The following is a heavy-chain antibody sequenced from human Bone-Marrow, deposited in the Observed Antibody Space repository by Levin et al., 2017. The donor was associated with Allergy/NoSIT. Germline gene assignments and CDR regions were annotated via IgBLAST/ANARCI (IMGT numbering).Heavy chain of an antibody. D-gene: IGHD2-15*01. CDR1: GFAFGDYA. CDR3: TTFNPWVVVPATTNWFDP. J-gene: IGHJ5*02. CDR2: ITSKPYGETT. V-gene: IGHV3-49*03. Sequence: PGGSLRLSCTASGFAFGDYALSWFRQAPGKGLEWVGFITSKPYGETTEYAASVKGRFTISRDDSKSIAYLQLNSLKTEDTAVYYCTTFNPWVVVPATTNWFDPWGQGTLVTVSS.